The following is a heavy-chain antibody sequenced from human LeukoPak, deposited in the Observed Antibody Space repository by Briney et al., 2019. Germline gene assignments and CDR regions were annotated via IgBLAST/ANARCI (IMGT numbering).Heavy chain of an antibody. V-gene: IGHV3-43*02. Sequence: GGSLRLSCVASGLNFDDSAMHWVRQAPGKGLEWVSLISADGGSTFSADSVRGRFSISRDNSKNSLYLQMNSLRSEDTAMYYCAKESGKFDYWGQGTLVAVSS. CDR2: ISADGGST. CDR1: GLNFDDSA. J-gene: IGHJ4*02. CDR3: AKESGKFDY.